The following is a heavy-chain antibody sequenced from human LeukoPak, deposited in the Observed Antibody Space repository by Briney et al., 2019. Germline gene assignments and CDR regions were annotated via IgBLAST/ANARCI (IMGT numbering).Heavy chain of an antibody. CDR1: GGAISGGAYC. J-gene: IGHJ6*03. Sequence: SQTLSLTCTGSGGAISGGAYCWSWIRQHPGKGLEWIGFICNSRSTDYNPSLKTRATISVDMSNSQFSLKLRSVTAADTAVYYCARDEAGARFGAYYMDVWGKGTTVTVSS. CDR3: ARDEAGARFGAYYMDV. D-gene: IGHD3-10*01. V-gene: IGHV4-31*03. CDR2: ICNSRST.